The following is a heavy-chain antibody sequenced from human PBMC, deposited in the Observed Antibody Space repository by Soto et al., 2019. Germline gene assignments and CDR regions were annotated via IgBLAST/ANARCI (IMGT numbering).Heavy chain of an antibody. V-gene: IGHV1-69*13. Sequence: ASVKVSCKASGGTFSSYAISWVRQAPGQGLEWMGGIIPIFGTANYAQKFQGRVTITADESTSTAYMELSSLRSEDTAVYYCASHYGDYYRGYWGQGTLVTVSS. D-gene: IGHD4-17*01. J-gene: IGHJ4*02. CDR1: GGTFSSYA. CDR3: ASHYGDYYRGY. CDR2: IIPIFGTA.